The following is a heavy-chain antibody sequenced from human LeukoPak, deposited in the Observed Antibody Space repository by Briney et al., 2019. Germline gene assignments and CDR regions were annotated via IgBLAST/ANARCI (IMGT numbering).Heavy chain of an antibody. J-gene: IGHJ4*02. CDR2: ISSSSSYI. CDR1: GFTFSSYS. D-gene: IGHD5-24*01. CDR3: ARDLRGGYNPYFDY. V-gene: IGHV3-21*01. Sequence: GGSLRLSCAASGFTFSSYSMNWVRQAPGKGLEWASSISSSSSYIYYADSVKGRFTISRDNAKNSLYLQMNSLRAEDTAVYYCARDLRGGYNPYFDYWGQGTLVTVSS.